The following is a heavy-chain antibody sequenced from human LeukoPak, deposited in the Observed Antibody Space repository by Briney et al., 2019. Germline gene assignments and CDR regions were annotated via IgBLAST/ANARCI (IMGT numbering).Heavy chain of an antibody. V-gene: IGHV3-21*01. CDR1: EFTFSSHS. Sequence: GGSLRLSCAASEFTFSSHSMNWVRQAPGKGLEWVSSISRSGGSIYYADSLKGRFTISRDNAKNSLYLQMNSLRAEDTAVYSCARSLKVSAALDVFDIWGQGTVVTVSS. CDR2: ISRSGGSI. D-gene: IGHD2-2*01. J-gene: IGHJ3*02. CDR3: ARSLKVSAALDVFDI.